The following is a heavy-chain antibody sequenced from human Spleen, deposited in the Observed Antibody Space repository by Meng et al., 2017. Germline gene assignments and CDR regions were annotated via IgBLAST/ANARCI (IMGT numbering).Heavy chain of an antibody. CDR1: GFTFIDYA. CDR2: ITGNGVNT. CDR3: AKGAGSDYHPFDY. D-gene: IGHD3-10*01. J-gene: IGHJ4*02. Sequence: GESLKISCAASGFTFIDYAMNWVRQAPGKGLEWVLGITGNGVNTYYADSVKGRFTISRDNSKNTLYLQMNSLRGEDTAVYYCAKGAGSDYHPFDYWGQGTLVTVSS. V-gene: IGHV3-23*01.